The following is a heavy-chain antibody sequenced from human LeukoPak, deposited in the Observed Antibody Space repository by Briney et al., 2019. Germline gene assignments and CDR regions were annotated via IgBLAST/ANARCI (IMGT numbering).Heavy chain of an antibody. V-gene: IGHV3-48*01. J-gene: IGHJ5*02. CDR2: ISSSSSTI. D-gene: IGHD3-3*01. Sequence: GGSLGLSCAASGFTFSSYSMNWVRQAPGKGLEWVSYISSSSSTIYYADSVKGRFTISRDNAKNSLYLQMNSLRAEDTAVYYCARDTTIFGVVDEGNWFDPWGQGTLVTVSS. CDR1: GFTFSSYS. CDR3: ARDTTIFGVVDEGNWFDP.